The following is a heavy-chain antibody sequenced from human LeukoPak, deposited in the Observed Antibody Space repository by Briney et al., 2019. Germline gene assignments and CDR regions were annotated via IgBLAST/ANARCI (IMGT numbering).Heavy chain of an antibody. CDR3: ARGWRPFDY. D-gene: IGHD1-1*01. CDR1: GDSVSGNSAA. V-gene: IGHV6-1*01. Sequence: SQTLSLTCAISGDSVSGNSAAWSWIRQSPSRGLEWLGRTYYRSKWYNDYAVSVKSRITINPDTSKNQVSLQLNSVTPEDTAVYYCARGWRPFDYWGQGTLVTVSS. CDR2: TYYRSKWYN. J-gene: IGHJ4*02.